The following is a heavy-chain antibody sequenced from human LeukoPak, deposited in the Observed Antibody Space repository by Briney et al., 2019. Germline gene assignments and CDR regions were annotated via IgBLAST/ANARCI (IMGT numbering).Heavy chain of an antibody. D-gene: IGHD6-19*01. J-gene: IGHJ4*02. Sequence: GGSLRLSCAASGFTFSSYSMNWVRQAPGKGLEWISHISASGGNTFYADSVKGRFTISRDKVENTLYLQMNMLRAEDTAVYYCARKDLALGSLIFDYWGQGALVTVSS. CDR3: ARKDLALGSLIFDY. CDR1: GFTFSSYS. V-gene: IGHV3-21*04. CDR2: ISASGGNT.